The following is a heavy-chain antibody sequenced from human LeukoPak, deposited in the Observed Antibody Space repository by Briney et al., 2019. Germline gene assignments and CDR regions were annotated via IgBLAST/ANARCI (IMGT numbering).Heavy chain of an antibody. V-gene: IGHV3-11*05. J-gene: IGHJ6*02. CDR1: GFTFSDHC. CDR3: ARGHYGMDV. Sequence: PGGSLRLSCAASGFTFSDHCMSWIRQAPGKGLEWVSYISTTSRYTDYADSVKGRFTISRDNAKNSLFLQMNSLRAEDTAVYYCARGHYGMDVWGQGTTVTVSS. CDR2: ISTTSRYT.